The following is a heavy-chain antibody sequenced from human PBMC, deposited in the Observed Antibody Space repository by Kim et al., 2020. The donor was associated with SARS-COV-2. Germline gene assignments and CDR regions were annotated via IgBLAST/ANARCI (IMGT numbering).Heavy chain of an antibody. CDR1: GFTFSSYG. CDR2: ISYDGSNK. Sequence: GGSLRLSCAASGFTFSSYGMHWVRQAPGKGLEWVAVISYDGSNKYYADSVKGRFTISRDNSKNTLYLQMNSLRAEDTAVYYCAKAPFWRDYYFDYLCQGT. J-gene: IGHJ4*02. V-gene: IGHV3-30*18. D-gene: IGHD3-3*01. CDR3: AKAPFWRDYYFDY.